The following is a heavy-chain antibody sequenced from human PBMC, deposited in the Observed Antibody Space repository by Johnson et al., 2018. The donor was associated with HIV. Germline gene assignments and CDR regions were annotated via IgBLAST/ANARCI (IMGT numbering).Heavy chain of an antibody. D-gene: IGHD6-13*01. CDR1: GFSFSFYW. CDR3: ARDARQELVPGGGFNL. Sequence: VQLVESGGGLVQPGGSLRLSCAASGFSFSFYWMSWVRQAPGKGLEWVANIRQDGSERYYADSVKGRFIISRDTAKNTAYRQMNSLRAEDTAVYYCARDARQELVPGGGFNLWGQGTMVTVSS. J-gene: IGHJ3*01. CDR2: IRQDGSER. V-gene: IGHV3-7*01.